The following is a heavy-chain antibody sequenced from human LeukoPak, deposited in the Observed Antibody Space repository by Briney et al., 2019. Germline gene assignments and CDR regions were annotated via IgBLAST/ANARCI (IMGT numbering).Heavy chain of an antibody. Sequence: ASVKVSCKASGYTFTGYYMHWVRQAPGQGLEWMGWINPNSGGTNYAQKFQGRVTMTRDTSISTAYMELSRLRSDDTAVYYCARGSLGVDTAMEFDYWGQGTLVTVSS. CDR1: GYTFTGYY. CDR3: ARGSLGVDTAMEFDY. V-gene: IGHV1-2*02. CDR2: INPNSGGT. D-gene: IGHD5-18*01. J-gene: IGHJ4*02.